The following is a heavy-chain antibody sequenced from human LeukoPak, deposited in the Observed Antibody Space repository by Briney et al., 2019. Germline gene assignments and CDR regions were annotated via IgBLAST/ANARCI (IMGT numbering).Heavy chain of an antibody. CDR3: AREAPDCSSTSCPPVFDY. CDR2: INPSGGST. V-gene: IGHV1-46*01. D-gene: IGHD2-2*01. J-gene: IGHJ4*02. Sequence: ASVKVSCKASGYTFTSYYMHWERQAPGQGLEWMGIINPSGGSTSYAQKFQGRVTMTRDMSTSTVYMELSSLRSEDTAVYYCAREAPDCSSTSCPPVFDYWGQGTLVTVSS. CDR1: GYTFTSYY.